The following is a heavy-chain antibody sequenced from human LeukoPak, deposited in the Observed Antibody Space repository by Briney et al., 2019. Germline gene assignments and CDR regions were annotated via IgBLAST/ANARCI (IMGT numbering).Heavy chain of an antibody. D-gene: IGHD4-23*01. CDR1: GFTFSSYA. Sequence: GRSLRLSCAASGFTFSSYAMHWVRQAPGKGLEGVAVISYDGSNKYYADSVKGRFTISRDNSKNTLFLHMNSLRAEDTALYYCAKSPTVDAAFDIWGQGTMVTVSS. V-gene: IGHV3-30-3*02. CDR3: AKSPTVDAAFDI. CDR2: ISYDGSNK. J-gene: IGHJ3*02.